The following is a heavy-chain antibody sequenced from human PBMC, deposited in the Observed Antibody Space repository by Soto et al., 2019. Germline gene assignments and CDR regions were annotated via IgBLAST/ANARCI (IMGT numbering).Heavy chain of an antibody. Sequence: GESLKISCQASGYSFTTYWISWVRQMPGKGLECMGRIDPTDSYTDYGPSFEGHVTMSVDRSINTAYLEWSSLKASDSAMYYCARGGPLGARREDWFDPWGQGTLVTVSS. CDR1: GYSFTTYW. CDR2: IDPTDSYT. CDR3: ARGGPLGARREDWFDP. J-gene: IGHJ5*02. D-gene: IGHD1-26*01. V-gene: IGHV5-10-1*01.